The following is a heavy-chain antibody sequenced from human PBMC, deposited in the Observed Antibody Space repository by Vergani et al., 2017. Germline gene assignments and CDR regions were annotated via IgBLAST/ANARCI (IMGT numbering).Heavy chain of an antibody. J-gene: IGHJ5*01. Sequence: QLLESGGGLIQPGGSLRLSCAASGFTFNSYAMTWVRQAPGKGLEWVSGINNNGGSTYSADSVKGRFTISRDNSKNTLYLQMNSLRAEDTAIYYCAKGGWNYWFDSWGQGTLVIVS. D-gene: IGHD1-1*01. CDR3: AKGGWNYWFDS. CDR2: INNNGGST. CDR1: GFTFNSYA. V-gene: IGHV3-23*01.